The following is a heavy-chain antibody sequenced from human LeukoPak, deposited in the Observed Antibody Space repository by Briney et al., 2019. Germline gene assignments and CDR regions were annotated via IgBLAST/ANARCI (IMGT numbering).Heavy chain of an antibody. CDR1: GGSFSDYY. Sequence: SETLSLTCAVYGGSFSDYYWTWIRQPPGKGLEWIGEINHSGSTNYNPSLKSRVTISVDTSKKQFFLRLSSVTAADTAVYYCARHAVEGKWLQFYYFNYWGQGSLVTVSS. CDR3: ARHAVEGKWLQFYYFNY. J-gene: IGHJ4*02. V-gene: IGHV4-34*01. D-gene: IGHD5-24*01. CDR2: INHSGST.